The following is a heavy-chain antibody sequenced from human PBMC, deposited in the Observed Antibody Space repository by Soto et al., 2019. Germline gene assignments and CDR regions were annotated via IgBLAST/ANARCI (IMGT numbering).Heavy chain of an antibody. V-gene: IGHV4-30-4*01. D-gene: IGHD3-22*01. CDR2: IYYSGST. CDR3: ASTPSSGYYAYWYFDL. Sequence: QVQLQESGPGLVKPSQTLSLTCTVSGGSISSGDYYWSWIRQPPGKGLEWIGYIYYSGSTYYNPSLKSRVTISXXTXKSXFSLKLSSVTAADTAVYYCASTPSSGYYAYWYFDLWGRGTLVTVSS. J-gene: IGHJ2*01. CDR1: GGSISSGDYY.